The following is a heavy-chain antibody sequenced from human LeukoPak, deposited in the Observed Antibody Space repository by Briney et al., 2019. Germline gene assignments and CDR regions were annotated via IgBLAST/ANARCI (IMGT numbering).Heavy chain of an antibody. CDR2: IWYDGSNK. CDR1: GFTFSSYG. J-gene: IGHJ4*02. V-gene: IGHV3-33*01. D-gene: IGHD1-26*01. Sequence: GALRLSCAASGFTFSSYGIHGVRRAPGKGLEGVAVIWYDGSNKYYADSVKGRFTISRDNSKNTLHLQMNSLRAEDTAVYYCARDGGNYSCDYWGQGTLVTVSS. CDR3: ARDGGNYSCDY.